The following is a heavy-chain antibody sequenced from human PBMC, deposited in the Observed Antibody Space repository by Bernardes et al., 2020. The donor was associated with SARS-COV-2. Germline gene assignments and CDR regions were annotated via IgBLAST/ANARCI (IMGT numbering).Heavy chain of an antibody. V-gene: IGHV3-23*01. CDR3: VKDYMEGGATQPFDY. Sequence: GGSLRLSCAASGFALTTYAMSWVRQAPGKGFEWVSGINGVGGTYYADSVRGRFTISRDISKKMLFLQMNSLRAEDTAIYYCVKDYMEGGATQPFDYWGQGTLVNVSS. CDR2: INGVGGT. CDR1: GFALTTYA. D-gene: IGHD3-16*01. J-gene: IGHJ4*02.